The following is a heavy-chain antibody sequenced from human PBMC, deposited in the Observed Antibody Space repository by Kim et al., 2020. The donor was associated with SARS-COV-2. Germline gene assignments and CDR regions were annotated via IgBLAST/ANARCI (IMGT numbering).Heavy chain of an antibody. V-gene: IGHV3-23*01. CDR3: VKGTWLDY. D-gene: IGHD5-12*01. CDR2: DAST. J-gene: IGHJ4*02. Sequence: DASTQSAESVKGRFTVSREIARNTLYLQRNSLRADDTAVYYCVKGTWLDYWGPGTLVTVSS.